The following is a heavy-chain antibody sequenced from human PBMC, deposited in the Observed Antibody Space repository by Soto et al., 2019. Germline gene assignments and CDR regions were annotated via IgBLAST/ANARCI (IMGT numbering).Heavy chain of an antibody. V-gene: IGHV4-30-2*01. CDR3: VRSRRIVTEGFDY. D-gene: IGHD1-26*01. CDR2: IHYSGST. Sequence: PSETLSLTCAVSGGSISSGGYSWSWIRQPPGKGLEWIGYIHYSGSTHYNSSLKSRATISIDTTKNQFSLKLSPVTAADTAVYYCVRSRRIVTEGFDYWGQGTLVTVSS. CDR1: GGSISSGGYS. J-gene: IGHJ4*02.